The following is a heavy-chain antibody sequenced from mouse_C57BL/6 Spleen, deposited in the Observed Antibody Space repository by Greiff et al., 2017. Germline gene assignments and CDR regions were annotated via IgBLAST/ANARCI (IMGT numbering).Heavy chain of an antibody. CDR2: IYPGDGDT. Sequence: QVQLQQSGAELVKPGASVKISCKASGYAFSSYWMNWVKQRPGKGFEWIGQIYPGDGDTNYNGKFKGKATLTADKSSSPAYMRLSSLTSADSVVFFCASGDYDEACLAYGGQGTLVPVSA. CDR3: ASGDYDEACLAY. CDR1: GYAFSSYW. V-gene: IGHV1-80*01. J-gene: IGHJ3*01. D-gene: IGHD2-4*01.